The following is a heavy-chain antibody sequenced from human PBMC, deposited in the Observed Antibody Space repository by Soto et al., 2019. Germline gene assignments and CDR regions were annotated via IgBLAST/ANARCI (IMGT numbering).Heavy chain of an antibody. CDR1: GGTFSSYA. CDR2: IIPIFGTA. CDR3: ARGDSSGYYSSFYWFDP. J-gene: IGHJ5*02. V-gene: IGHV1-69*12. D-gene: IGHD3-22*01. Sequence: QVQLVQSGAEVKKPGSSVKVSCKASGGTFSSYAISWVRQAPGQGLEWMGGIIPIFGTANYAQKFQGRVTITADESTSTAYMELSSLRSEDTDVYYCARGDSSGYYSSFYWFDPWGQGTLVTVSS.